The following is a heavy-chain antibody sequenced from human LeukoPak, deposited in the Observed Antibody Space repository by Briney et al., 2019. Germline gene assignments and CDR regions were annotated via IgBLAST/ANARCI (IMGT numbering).Heavy chain of an antibody. D-gene: IGHD5-12*01. CDR1: GVTFNRYP. J-gene: IGHJ4*02. Sequence: GASVKVSCKASGVTFNRYPTSWVRQAPGQGLEWVGIFIPFFGAANYAQKFQGRVTITADESTSTAYMELSSLRSEDTAVYYCARDGHSGNDFLAYWGQGTLVTVSS. CDR3: ARDGHSGNDFLAY. V-gene: IGHV1-69*13. CDR2: FIPFFGAA.